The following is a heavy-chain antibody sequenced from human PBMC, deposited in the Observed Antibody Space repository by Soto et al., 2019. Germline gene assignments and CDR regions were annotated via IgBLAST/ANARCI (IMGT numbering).Heavy chain of an antibody. CDR3: ARGRQQLARYYFDY. J-gene: IGHJ4*02. Sequence: SETLSLTCAVSGGSISSGGYSWSWIRQPPGKGLEWIGYIYHSGSTYYNPSLKSRVTISVDRSKNQFSLKLSSVTAADTAVYYCARGRQQLARYYFDYWGQGTLVTVSS. D-gene: IGHD6-13*01. CDR1: GGSISSGGYS. V-gene: IGHV4-30-2*01. CDR2: IYHSGST.